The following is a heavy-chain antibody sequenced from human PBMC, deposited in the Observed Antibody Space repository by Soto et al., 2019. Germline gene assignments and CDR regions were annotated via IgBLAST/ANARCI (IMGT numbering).Heavy chain of an antibody. Sequence: SLTCTVSGDSISSNSHYWGWIRQPPGKGLESSANINYDGNTYYNPSLKSRVTISVDTSKNQFSLQMNSLRAEDTAVYYCARDVSLVFDPWGQGTLVTVSS. J-gene: IGHJ5*02. V-gene: IGHV4-39*07. D-gene: IGHD2-8*02. CDR3: ARDVSLVFDP. CDR2: INYDGNT. CDR1: GDSISSNSHY.